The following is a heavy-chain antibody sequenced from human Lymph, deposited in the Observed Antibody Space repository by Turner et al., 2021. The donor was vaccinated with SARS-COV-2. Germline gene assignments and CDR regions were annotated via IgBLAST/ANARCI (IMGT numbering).Heavy chain of an antibody. J-gene: IGHJ6*02. Sequence: QLQLQESGPGLVKPSETLSPTCTVSGGSISSSSYYWGWIRQPPGKGLEWIGSIVYSGRTYYNPSLKSRVTISVDTSKNQFSLKLNSVTAADTAVYYCARQRLTRYGMDVWGQGTTVTVSS. CDR1: GGSISSSSYY. CDR3: ARQRLTRYGMDV. D-gene: IGHD2-21*02. CDR2: IVYSGRT. V-gene: IGHV4-39*01.